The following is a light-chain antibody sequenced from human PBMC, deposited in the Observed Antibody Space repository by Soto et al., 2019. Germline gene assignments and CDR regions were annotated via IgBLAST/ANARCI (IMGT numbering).Light chain of an antibody. J-gene: IGKJ3*01. Sequence: GDRVTISCQASQDLKTNLNWFQQKSGKAPRLLVYDASNLETGVKSRVSGIGSGTEFTFTISSLQPEDAATYYCQQSDNFPFTFGPGTKVDI. CDR1: QDLKTN. CDR2: DAS. CDR3: QQSDNFPFT. V-gene: IGKV1-33*01.